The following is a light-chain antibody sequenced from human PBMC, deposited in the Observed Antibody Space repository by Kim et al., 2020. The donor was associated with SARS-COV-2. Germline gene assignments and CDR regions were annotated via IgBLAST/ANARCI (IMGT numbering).Light chain of an antibody. CDR3: QQYDDRHPQRVT. V-gene: IGKV3-15*01. J-gene: IGKJ4*01. CDR1: QSVSSN. CDR2: DAS. Sequence: EIVMTQSPATLSVSPGERATLACKASQSVSSNLAWYQQKPGQAPRLLIFDASTRATGIPVRFSGSGSGTEFTLTISSLQSEDSAVYYCQQYDDRHPQRVTFGGGTRVEI.